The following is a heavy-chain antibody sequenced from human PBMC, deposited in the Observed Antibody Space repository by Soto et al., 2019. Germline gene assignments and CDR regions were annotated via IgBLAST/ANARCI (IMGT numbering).Heavy chain of an antibody. CDR3: AHGLAYGFDY. J-gene: IGHJ4*02. CDR1: GFSLSTSGVG. V-gene: IGHV2-5*01. CDR2: LYWHDDK. D-gene: IGHD3-16*01. Sequence: QITLKESGPTLVKPTQTLTLTCTFSGFSLSTSGVGVGWIRQPPGKALEWLALLYWHDDKRYSPSLKSRLTITTDTSKHQVVLTMTNMDPVATATSYCAHGLAYGFDYRGQGTLVTVSS.